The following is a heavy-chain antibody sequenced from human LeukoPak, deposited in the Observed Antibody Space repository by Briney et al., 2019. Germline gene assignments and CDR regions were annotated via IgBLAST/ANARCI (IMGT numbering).Heavy chain of an antibody. Sequence: GGSLRLSCAASGFTFSSYEMNRVRQAPGKGLEWVSYISSSGSTIYYADSVKGRFTISRDNAKNSLYLQMNSLRAEDTAVYYCASAGGGQWLPRFDYWGQGTLVTVSS. CDR3: ASAGGGQWLPRFDY. CDR1: GFTFSSYE. J-gene: IGHJ4*02. CDR2: ISSSGSTI. D-gene: IGHD6-19*01. V-gene: IGHV3-48*03.